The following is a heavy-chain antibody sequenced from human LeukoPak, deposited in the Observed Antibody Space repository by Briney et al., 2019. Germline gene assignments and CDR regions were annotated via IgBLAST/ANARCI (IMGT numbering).Heavy chain of an antibody. V-gene: IGHV3-23*01. CDR3: AELGITMIGGV. CDR2: ITGSGAFT. CDR1: GITFIKYS. Sequence: GGSLRLSCAASGITFIKYSMTWVRQAPGKGLEWVSAITGSGAFTDYADSVKGRFTISRDNSKNTLYLQMNSLRAEDTAVYYCAELGITMIGGVWGKGTTVTISS. D-gene: IGHD3-10*02. J-gene: IGHJ6*04.